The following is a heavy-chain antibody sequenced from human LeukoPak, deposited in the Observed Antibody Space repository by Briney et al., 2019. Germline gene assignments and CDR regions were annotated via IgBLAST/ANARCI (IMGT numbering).Heavy chain of an antibody. J-gene: IGHJ4*02. CDR3: IGSGGWPGY. D-gene: IGHD1-26*01. V-gene: IGHV3-74*01. CDR1: GFTFSSYW. Sequence: GGSLRLSCAASGFTFSSYWMHWVRQASGKGLVWVSRIASDGSTVYADSVKDRFTISRDNAKDTVYLQMNSLRVEDTAVYYCIGSGGWPGYWGQGTLVTVSS. CDR2: IASDGST.